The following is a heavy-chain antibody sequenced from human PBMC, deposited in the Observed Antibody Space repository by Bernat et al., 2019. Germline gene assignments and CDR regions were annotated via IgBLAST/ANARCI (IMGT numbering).Heavy chain of an antibody. J-gene: IGHJ4*02. CDR2: IYYSGST. D-gene: IGHD3-22*01. V-gene: IGHV4-39*01. Sequence: QLQLQESGPGPVKPSETLSLTCTVSGGSISSSSYYWGWIRQPPGKGLEWIGSIYYSGSTYYNPSLKSRVTISVDTSKNQFSLKLSSVTAADTAVYYCAGMYYYDSSGYLRDWGQGTLVTVSS. CDR1: GGSISSSSYY. CDR3: AGMYYYDSSGYLRD.